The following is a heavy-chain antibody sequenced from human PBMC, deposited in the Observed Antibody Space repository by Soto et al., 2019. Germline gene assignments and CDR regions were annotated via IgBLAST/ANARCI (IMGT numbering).Heavy chain of an antibody. Sequence: EVQVLESGGGLVQPGGSLRLSCVASGFTFSSYAMSWVRQAPGKGLEWVSFVSGSGGSTDYADSVKGRFTISRDNSKSTLYLQLNSLRAEDTAMYYCAKRSFQLGLPFDYWGQGTLVNVSS. D-gene: IGHD6-13*01. CDR1: GFTFSSYA. J-gene: IGHJ4*02. CDR3: AKRSFQLGLPFDY. V-gene: IGHV3-23*01. CDR2: VSGSGGST.